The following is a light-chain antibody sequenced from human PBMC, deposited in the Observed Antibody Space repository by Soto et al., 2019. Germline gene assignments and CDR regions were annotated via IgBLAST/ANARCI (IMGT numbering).Light chain of an antibody. CDR3: QSYDSSLSGWV. V-gene: IGLV1-40*01. CDR2: GNS. J-gene: IGLJ3*02. Sequence: QSVLTQPPSVSGAPGQRVTISCTESSSNIGAGYDVHWYQQLPGTAPKLLIYGNSNRPSGVPDRFSGPKSGTSASLAITGLQAEDEADYYCQSYDSSLSGWVFGGGTKVTVL. CDR1: SSNIGAGYD.